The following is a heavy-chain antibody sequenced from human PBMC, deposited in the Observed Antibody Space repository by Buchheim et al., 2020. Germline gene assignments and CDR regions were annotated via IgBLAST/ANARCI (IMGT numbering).Heavy chain of an antibody. J-gene: IGHJ4*02. V-gene: IGHV1-2*04. CDR3: ARTLHYYYDSSGYYADLFDY. CDR2: INPNSGGT. D-gene: IGHD3-22*01. Sequence: QVQLVQSGAEVKKPGASVKVSCKASGYTFTGYYMHWVRQAPGQGLEWMGWINPNSGGTNYAQKFQGWVTMTRDTSISTAYMELSRLRSDDTAVYYCARTLHYYYDSSGYYADLFDYWVQGTL. CDR1: GYTFTGYY.